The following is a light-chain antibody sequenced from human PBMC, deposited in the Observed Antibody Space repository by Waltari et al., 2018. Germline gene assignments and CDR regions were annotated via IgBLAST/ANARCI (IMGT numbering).Light chain of an antibody. CDR3: AAWDDSLNGLNV. J-gene: IGLJ6*01. Sequence: QSVLTQPPSASGTPGQRVTISCSGSSSNIGSHTVNWYQQLPGTAPKLLIYSNNQRPSGVPDRFSGSKSGTSASLAISGLQSEDEADYYCAAWDDSLNGLNVFGSGTKVTVL. CDR1: SSNIGSHT. CDR2: SNN. V-gene: IGLV1-44*01.